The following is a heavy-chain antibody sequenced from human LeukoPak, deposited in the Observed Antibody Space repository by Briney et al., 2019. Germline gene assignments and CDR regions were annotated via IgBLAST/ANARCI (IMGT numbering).Heavy chain of an antibody. CDR1: GGSISSYY. CDR2: IYYSGST. CDR3: ARARAAAGLTNYFDY. V-gene: IGHV4-59*01. D-gene: IGHD6-13*01. J-gene: IGHJ4*02. Sequence: SETLSLTCTVSGGSISSYYWSWIRQPPGKGLEWIGYIYYSGSTNYNPSLKSRVTISVDTSKNQFSLKLSSVIAADTAVYYCARARAAAGLTNYFDYWGQGTLVTVSS.